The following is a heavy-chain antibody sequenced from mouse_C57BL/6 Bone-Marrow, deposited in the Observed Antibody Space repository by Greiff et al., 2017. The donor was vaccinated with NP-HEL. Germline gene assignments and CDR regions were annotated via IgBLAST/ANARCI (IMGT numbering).Heavy chain of an antibody. CDR1: GYTFTSYW. D-gene: IGHD1-1*01. Sequence: QVQLKQPGAELVMPGASVKLSCKASGYTFTSYWMHWVKQRPGQGLEWIGEIDPSDSYTSYNQKFKGKSTLTVDKSSSTAYMQLSSLTSEDSAVYYCARGSTVVATGVDYWGQGTTLTVAS. CDR2: IDPSDSYT. CDR3: ARGSTVVATGVDY. J-gene: IGHJ2*01. V-gene: IGHV1-69*01.